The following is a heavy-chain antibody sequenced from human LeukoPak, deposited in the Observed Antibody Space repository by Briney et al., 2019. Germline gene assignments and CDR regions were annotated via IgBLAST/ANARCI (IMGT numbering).Heavy chain of an antibody. J-gene: IGHJ4*02. Sequence: PWETLTLTCTVSGGSISRYYWSWIRQPPGKGLEWIGYIYYSGTTNYNPSLKSRVTISVDTSKNQFSLKLSSVTAADTAVYYCARGRYYDSSGYYAYHFDYWGQASLAAVSS. D-gene: IGHD3-22*01. CDR3: ARGRYYDSSGYYAYHFDY. CDR2: IYYSGTT. V-gene: IGHV4-59*01. CDR1: GGSISRYY.